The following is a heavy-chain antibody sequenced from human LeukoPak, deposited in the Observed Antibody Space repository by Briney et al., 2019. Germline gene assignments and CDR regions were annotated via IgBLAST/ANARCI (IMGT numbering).Heavy chain of an antibody. CDR3: ARERRERLRAGYFDY. CDR1: GFTFSSYG. D-gene: IGHD6-25*01. V-gene: IGHV3-33*01. Sequence: GGSLRLSCAASGFTFSSYGMHWVRQAPGKGLEWVAVIWYDGSNRYYADSVKGRFTISRDNSKNTLYLQMNSLRAEDTAVYYCARERRERLRAGYFDYWGQGTLVTVSS. J-gene: IGHJ4*02. CDR2: IWYDGSNR.